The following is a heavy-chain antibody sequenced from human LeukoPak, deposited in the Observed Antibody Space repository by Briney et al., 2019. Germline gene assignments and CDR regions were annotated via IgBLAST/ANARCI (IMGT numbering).Heavy chain of an antibody. J-gene: IGHJ6*02. D-gene: IGHD3-3*01. CDR2: IKQDGSEK. Sequence: PGGSLRLSCAASGFTFSSYWMSWVRQAPGKGLEWVANIKQDGSEKYYVDSVKGRFTISRDNAKNSLYLQMNSLRAEGTAVYYCARATSRGHDFWSGPDYYYYGMDVWGQGTTVTVSS. CDR3: ARATSRGHDFWSGPDYYYYGMDV. CDR1: GFTFSSYW. V-gene: IGHV3-7*01.